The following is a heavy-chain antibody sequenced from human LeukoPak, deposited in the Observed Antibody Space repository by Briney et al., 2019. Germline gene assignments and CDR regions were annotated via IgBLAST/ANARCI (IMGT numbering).Heavy chain of an antibody. D-gene: IGHD3-3*01. V-gene: IGHV3-30-3*01. J-gene: IGHJ4*02. Sequence: GGSLRLSCAASGFTFSSYAMHWVRQAPGKGLEWVAVISYDGSNKYYADSVKGRFTISRDNSKNTLYLQMNSLRAEDTAVYYCARDLDTIFGVTGFDYWGQGTLVTVSS. CDR2: ISYDGSNK. CDR3: ARDLDTIFGVTGFDY. CDR1: GFTFSSYA.